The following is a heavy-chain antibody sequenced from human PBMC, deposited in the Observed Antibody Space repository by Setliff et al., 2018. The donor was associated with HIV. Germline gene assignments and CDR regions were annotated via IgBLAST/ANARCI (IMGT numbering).Heavy chain of an antibody. Sequence: GGSLRLSCAASGFTFDDYGMSWVRQAPGKGLEWVSGINWNGGSTGYADSVKGRFTISRDNAKNSLYLQMNSLRAEDTALYHCARVRWSGELFSAFGIWGQGTMVTVSS. J-gene: IGHJ3*02. V-gene: IGHV3-20*01. CDR2: INWNGGST. CDR1: GFTFDDYG. CDR3: ARVRWSGELFSAFGI. D-gene: IGHD3-10*01.